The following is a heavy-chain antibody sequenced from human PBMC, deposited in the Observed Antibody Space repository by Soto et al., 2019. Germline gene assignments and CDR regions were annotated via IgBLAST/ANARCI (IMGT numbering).Heavy chain of an antibody. J-gene: IGHJ5*02. CDR3: ARTNSGSSPAP. CDR1: GYTFTSYY. V-gene: IGHV1-46*01. CDR2: INPSGGST. Sequence: QVQLVQSGAEVKKPGASVKVSCKASGYTFTSYYMHWVRQAPGQGLEWMGIINPSGGSTSYAQKFQGRVTMTGEPPTTTVYRELSGRRSEATAVYYWARTNSGSSPAPGGKGPLVTVSS. D-gene: IGHD6-6*01.